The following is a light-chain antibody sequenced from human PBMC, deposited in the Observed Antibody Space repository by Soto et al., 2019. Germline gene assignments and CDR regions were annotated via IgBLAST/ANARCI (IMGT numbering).Light chain of an antibody. CDR2: GAS. CDR3: QHRSNWPLT. V-gene: IGKV3-15*01. CDR1: QSVSSN. J-gene: IGKJ4*01. Sequence: EIVMTQSPATLSVSPGERATLSCRASQSVSSNLAWYQQKPGQAPRLLIYGASTRATGIPARFSGGGSGTDFTLTISRLEPEDFAVYYCQHRSNWPLTFGGGTKVDIK.